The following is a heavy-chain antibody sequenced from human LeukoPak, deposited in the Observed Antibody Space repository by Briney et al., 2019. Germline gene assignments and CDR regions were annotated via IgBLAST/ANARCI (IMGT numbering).Heavy chain of an antibody. CDR2: ISGSGGST. CDR3: AKGPKVRGSILLWFGLYNWFDP. D-gene: IGHD3-10*01. CDR1: GFTFSSYA. V-gene: IGHV3-23*01. Sequence: PGGSLRLSCAASGFTFSSYAMSWVRQAPGKGLEWVSAISGSGGSTYYADSVKGRFTISRDNSKNTLYLQMNSLRAEDTAVYYCAKGPKVRGSILLWFGLYNWFDPWGQGTLVTVSS. J-gene: IGHJ5*02.